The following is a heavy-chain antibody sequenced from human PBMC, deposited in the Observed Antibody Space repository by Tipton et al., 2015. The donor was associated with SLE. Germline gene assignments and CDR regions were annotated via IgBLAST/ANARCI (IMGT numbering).Heavy chain of an antibody. CDR3: AKSIAAHYFDY. CDR2: IIPIFGTA. Sequence: QSGAEVKKPGSSVKVSCKASGGTFTSYTISWVRQAPGQGLEWMGGIIPIFGTANYAQKFQGRVTITADESTSTAYMELSSLRSEDTAVYFCAKSIAAHYFDYWGQGTLVTVSS. V-gene: IGHV1-69*01. D-gene: IGHD6-6*01. J-gene: IGHJ4*02. CDR1: GGTFTSYT.